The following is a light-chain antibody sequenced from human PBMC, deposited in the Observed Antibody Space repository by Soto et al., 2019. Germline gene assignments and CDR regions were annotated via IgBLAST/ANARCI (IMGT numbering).Light chain of an antibody. J-gene: IGLJ2*01. V-gene: IGLV2-8*01. CDR1: SSDGGGYNY. CDR2: EVN. Sequence: QSALTQPPSASGSPGQSVTISCTGTSSDGGGYNYVSWYQQHPGQAPKLLIYEVNKRPSGVPDRFSGSKSGNTASLTVSGLQAEDEADYYCSSYEGTNNVVFGGGTKLTVL. CDR3: SSYEGTNNVV.